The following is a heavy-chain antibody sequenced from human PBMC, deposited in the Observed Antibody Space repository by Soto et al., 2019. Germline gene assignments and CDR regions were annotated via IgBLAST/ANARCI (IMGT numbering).Heavy chain of an antibody. CDR1: GFTFSSYG. CDR3: AKTGYCSGGSCYSWYFDY. V-gene: IGHV3-30*18. Sequence: QVQLVESGRGVVQPGRSLRLSCAASGFTFSSYGMHWVRQAPGKGLEWVAVISYDGSNKYYADSVKGRFTISRDNSKNTLYLQMNSLRAEDTAVYYCAKTGYCSGGSCYSWYFDYWGQGTLVTVSS. D-gene: IGHD2-15*01. J-gene: IGHJ4*02. CDR2: ISYDGSNK.